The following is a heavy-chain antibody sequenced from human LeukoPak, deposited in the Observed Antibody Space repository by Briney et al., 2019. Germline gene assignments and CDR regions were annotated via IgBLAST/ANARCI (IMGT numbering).Heavy chain of an antibody. CDR3: VSGGGSVAAWR. CDR1: GFTFSDYY. V-gene: IGHV3-11*01. Sequence: GGSLRLSCAASGFTFSDYYMSWIRQAPGKGLEWVSYISSSVSTIYYADSVKGRFTISRDNVKNSLYLQMNSLRVEDTAVYYCVSGGGSVAAWRWGQGTLVTVSS. D-gene: IGHD2-15*01. J-gene: IGHJ4*02. CDR2: ISSSVSTI.